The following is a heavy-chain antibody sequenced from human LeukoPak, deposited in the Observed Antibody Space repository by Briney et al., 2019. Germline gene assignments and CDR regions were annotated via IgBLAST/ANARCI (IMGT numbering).Heavy chain of an antibody. V-gene: IGHV1-2*02. Sequence: GASVKVSCKASGYTFTGYYMHWVRQAPGQGLEWMGWINPNSGGTNYAQKFQGRVTMTRDTSISTAYMELSRLRSDDTAVYYCARTLYYYDSSGYQPSGYWGQGTLVTVSS. D-gene: IGHD3-22*01. CDR1: GYTFTGYY. J-gene: IGHJ4*02. CDR2: INPNSGGT. CDR3: ARTLYYYDSSGYQPSGY.